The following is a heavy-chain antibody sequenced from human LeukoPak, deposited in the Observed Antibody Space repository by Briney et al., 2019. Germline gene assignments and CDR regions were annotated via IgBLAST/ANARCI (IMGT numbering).Heavy chain of an antibody. J-gene: IGHJ4*02. V-gene: IGHV1-18*01. D-gene: IGHD1-26*01. Sequence: ASVKVSCKASGYTFTSYGISWVRQAPGQGLEWMGWISVYKGNTKYAQNLQGRVTMTTDTTTSTAYMELRSLRSDDTAVYYCARAIVGATDFDCWGQGTLVTVSS. CDR3: ARAIVGATDFDC. CDR1: GYTFTSYG. CDR2: ISVYKGNT.